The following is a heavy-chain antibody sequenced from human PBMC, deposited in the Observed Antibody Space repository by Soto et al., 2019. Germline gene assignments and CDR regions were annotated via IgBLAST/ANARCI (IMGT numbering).Heavy chain of an antibody. Sequence: QVQLVDSGGGVVQPGTSLRLSCAASGFTFSSYGMHWVRQAPGKGPEWVAVIWHDGNKKYYADSVKGRFTISRDNSKNTLYLQMNSLSVEDTAVYYCARGRIRNDVFCDSWGQGTLVTVSS. CDR1: GFTFSSYG. D-gene: IGHD1-1*01. V-gene: IGHV3-33*01. CDR3: ARGRIRNDVFCDS. J-gene: IGHJ5*02. CDR2: IWHDGNKK.